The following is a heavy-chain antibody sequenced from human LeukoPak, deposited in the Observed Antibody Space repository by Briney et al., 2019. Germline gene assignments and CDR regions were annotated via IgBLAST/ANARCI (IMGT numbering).Heavy chain of an antibody. D-gene: IGHD6-13*01. CDR3: ARVLPYKSSSWYAAFDY. Sequence: SETLSLTCTVSGGSTSVYYWSWIRQPPGKGLEWIGHIYYSGSTNYNPSLKSRVTISLDTSKNQFSLKLNSLTAADTAVYYCARVLPYKSSSWYAAFDYWGQGTLVTVSS. V-gene: IGHV4-59*01. CDR2: IYYSGST. CDR1: GGSTSVYY. J-gene: IGHJ4*02.